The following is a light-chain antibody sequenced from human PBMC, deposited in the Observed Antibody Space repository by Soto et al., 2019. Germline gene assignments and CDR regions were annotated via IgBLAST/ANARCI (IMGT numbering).Light chain of an antibody. V-gene: IGLV2-14*01. J-gene: IGLJ1*01. Sequence: QSALTQPASVSGSPGQSITISCTGTSSDDGDYNYVSWYQQPPGKAPKLMIYHVSNRPSGVSSRFSGSKSGNTASLTISGLQAEDEADYFCSSYTTKGDVFGTGTKVTVL. CDR3: SSYTTKGDV. CDR2: HVS. CDR1: SSDDGDYNY.